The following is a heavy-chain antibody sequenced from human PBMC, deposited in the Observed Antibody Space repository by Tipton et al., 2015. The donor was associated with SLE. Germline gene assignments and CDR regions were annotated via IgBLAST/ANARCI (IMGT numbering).Heavy chain of an antibody. J-gene: IGHJ6*03. CDR3: ARGGLGYSYYYYMDV. V-gene: IGHV4-38-2*02. Sequence: TLSLTCTVSGYSISSDYYWGWIRQPPGKGLEWIGSVYHSGSTYYNPSLKSRVTISVDTSKNQFSLKLNSVTAADTAVYYCARGGLGYSYYYYMDVWGKGTTVTVSS. CDR1: GYSISSDYY. CDR2: VYHSGST. D-gene: IGHD5-12*01.